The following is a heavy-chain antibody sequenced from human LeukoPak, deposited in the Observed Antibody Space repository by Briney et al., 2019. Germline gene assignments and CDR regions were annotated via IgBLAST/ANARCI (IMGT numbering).Heavy chain of an antibody. CDR3: ARTYYDILTGYCLDY. V-gene: IGHV2-70*04. J-gene: IGHJ4*02. CDR2: IDWDDDK. Sequence: SGPALVKPTQTLTLTCTFSGFSLSTSGMRVSWIRQPPGKALEWLARIDWDDDKFYSTSLKTRLTISKDTSKNQVVLTMTNMDPVDTATYYCARTYYDILTGYCLDYWGQGTLVTVSS. CDR1: GFSLSTSGMR. D-gene: IGHD3-9*01.